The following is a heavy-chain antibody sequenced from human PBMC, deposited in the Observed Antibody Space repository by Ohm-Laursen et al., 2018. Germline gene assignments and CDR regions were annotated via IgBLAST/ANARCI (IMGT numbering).Heavy chain of an antibody. D-gene: IGHD6-19*01. J-gene: IGHJ4*02. CDR3: ARGFSGWWGRIDY. V-gene: IGHV4-39*07. CDR1: GGSISSGGYY. Sequence: SETLSLTCTVSGGSISSGGYYWSWIRQPPGKGLEWIGEINHSRSTKYNSSFKSRVTISVDTSKNQFSLKLSSVTAADTAVYYCARGFSGWWGRIDYWGQGILVTVSS. CDR2: INHSRST.